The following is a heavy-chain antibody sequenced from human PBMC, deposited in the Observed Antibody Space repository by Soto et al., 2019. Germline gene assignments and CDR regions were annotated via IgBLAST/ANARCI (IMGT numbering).Heavy chain of an antibody. CDR1: GGSISSGGYY. D-gene: IGHD3-3*01. CDR2: IYYSGST. CDR3: ARAAYVTIFGVATRGNYYYGMDV. Sequence: SETLSLTCTVSGGSISSGGYYWSWIRQHPGKGLEWIGYIYYSGSTYYNPSLKSRVTISVDTSKNRFSLKLSSVTAADTAVYYCARAAYVTIFGVATRGNYYYGMDVWGQGTTVTAP. V-gene: IGHV4-31*03. J-gene: IGHJ6*02.